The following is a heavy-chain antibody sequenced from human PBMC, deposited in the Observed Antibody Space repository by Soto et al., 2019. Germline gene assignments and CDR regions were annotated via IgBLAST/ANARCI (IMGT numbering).Heavy chain of an antibody. CDR2: ISYDGSEN. D-gene: IGHD2-15*01. V-gene: IGHV3-30*14. Sequence: QVQLVDSGGGVVQPGRSLRLSCAASGFTFNSYAMHWVRQAPGKGLEWVALISYDGSENYYADPVKGRFTISRDNSKNTLYLQMNSLRAEDTAVYYCARGEAATLGYFDYWGQGTLVTVSS. J-gene: IGHJ4*02. CDR3: ARGEAATLGYFDY. CDR1: GFTFNSYA.